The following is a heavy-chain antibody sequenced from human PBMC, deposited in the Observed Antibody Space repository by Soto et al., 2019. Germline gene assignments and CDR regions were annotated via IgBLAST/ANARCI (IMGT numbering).Heavy chain of an antibody. CDR3: ARVRYYGSGSSINWFDP. Sequence: QVQLVESGGGLVKPGGSLRLSGAASGFTFSDYYMSWIRQAPGKGLEWVSYISSSGSTIYYADSVKGRFTISRDNAKNSRYLQMNRLRAEDTAVYYCARVRYYGSGSSINWFDPWGQGTLVTVSS. J-gene: IGHJ5*02. D-gene: IGHD3-10*01. CDR1: GFTFSDYY. V-gene: IGHV3-11*01. CDR2: ISSSGSTI.